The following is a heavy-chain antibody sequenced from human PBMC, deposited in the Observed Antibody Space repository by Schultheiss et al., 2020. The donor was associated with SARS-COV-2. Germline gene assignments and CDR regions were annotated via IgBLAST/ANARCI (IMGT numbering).Heavy chain of an antibody. V-gene: IGHV3-33*08. J-gene: IGHJ4*02. CDR3: ARDPKAVAGFNYLDD. CDR2: IWYDGSNK. CDR1: GFTFSSYA. Sequence: GGSLRLSCAASGFTFSSYAMHWVRQAPGKGLEWVAVIWYDGSNKYYTDSVKGRFAISRDNSKNTLHLQMDSLRAEDTAVYYCARDPKAVAGFNYLDDWGQGTLVTVSS. D-gene: IGHD6-19*01.